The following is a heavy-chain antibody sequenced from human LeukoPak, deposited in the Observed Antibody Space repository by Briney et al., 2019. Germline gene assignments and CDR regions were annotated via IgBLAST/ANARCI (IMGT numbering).Heavy chain of an antibody. J-gene: IGHJ4*02. CDR1: RGSISSSTYY. Sequence: SETLSLTCTVSRGSISSSTYYWGWIRQPPGKGLEWIGCIYYRGSTYYNPSLKSRVTISVDTSKNQFSLKLSSVTAADTVVYYCARHVPSCSSTSCSIYYFDYWGQGTLVTVSS. D-gene: IGHD2-2*01. CDR3: ARHVPSCSSTSCSIYYFDY. V-gene: IGHV4-39*01. CDR2: IYYRGST.